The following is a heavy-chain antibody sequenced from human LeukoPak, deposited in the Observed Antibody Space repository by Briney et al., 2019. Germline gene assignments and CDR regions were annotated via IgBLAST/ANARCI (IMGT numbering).Heavy chain of an antibody. V-gene: IGHV3-48*02. D-gene: IGHD3-10*01. CDR2: IFNCGGHV. J-gene: IGHJ6*02. CDR3: ARVGRGVYGMDV. CDR1: RHPFSIHG. Sequence: GGSLTLFCAPSRHPFSIHGMNCVRRSRGKGLVCVSYIFNCGGHVLYTDTVQGRFTISRDNARNSLFLQMNSLRDEDTAVYYCARVGRGVYGMDVWGQGATVTVSS.